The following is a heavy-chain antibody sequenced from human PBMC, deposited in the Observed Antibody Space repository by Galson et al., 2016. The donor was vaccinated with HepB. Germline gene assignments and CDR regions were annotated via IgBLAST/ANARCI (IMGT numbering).Heavy chain of an antibody. CDR3: ARVMSKGGISDYELDY. CDR1: GDSVSPHY. V-gene: IGHV4-59*02. CDR2: IYYSGYT. Sequence: ETLSLTCTVSGDSVSPHYWSWIRQPPGKGLEWIAFIYYSGYTNYNPSLKSRVTISVDGSKNQFSLKLSSVTAADTAVYYCARVMSKGGISDYELDYWGQGILVTVSS. J-gene: IGHJ4*02. D-gene: IGHD5-12*01.